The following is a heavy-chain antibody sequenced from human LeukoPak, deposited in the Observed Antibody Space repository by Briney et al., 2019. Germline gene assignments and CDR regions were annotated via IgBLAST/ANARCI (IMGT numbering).Heavy chain of an antibody. CDR3: ARDQKGSGGESPGSSWFYYYYYGMDV. V-gene: IGHV3-11*01. CDR1: GFTFSDYY. D-gene: IGHD6-13*01. J-gene: IGHJ6*02. Sequence: PGGSLRLSCAASGFTFSDYYMSWIRQAPGKGLEWVSYISSSGSTIYYADSVKGRFTISRDNAKNSLYLQMNSLRAEDTAVYYCARDQKGSGGESPGSSWFYYYYYGMDVWGQGTTVTVSS. CDR2: ISSSGSTI.